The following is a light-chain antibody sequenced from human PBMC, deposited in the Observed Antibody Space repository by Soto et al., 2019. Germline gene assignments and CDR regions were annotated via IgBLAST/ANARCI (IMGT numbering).Light chain of an antibody. CDR2: DAS. CDR1: QGISSA. CDR3: QQFNSYPWT. J-gene: IGKJ1*01. Sequence: AIQLTQSPSSLSASVGDRVIITCRASQGISSALAWYHQKPGKAPKLLIFDASTLTGGVPSRFSGSGSGTDFTLTISSLQPEDFATYYCQQFNSYPWTFGQGTKVEIK. V-gene: IGKV1-13*02.